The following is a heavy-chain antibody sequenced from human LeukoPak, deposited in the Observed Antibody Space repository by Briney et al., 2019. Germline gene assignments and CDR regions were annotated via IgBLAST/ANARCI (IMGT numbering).Heavy chain of an antibody. V-gene: IGHV1-2*02. D-gene: IGHD6-13*01. CDR3: ARDLSYSSSWYDDAFDI. CDR1: GYTFTGYY. J-gene: IGHJ3*02. CDR2: INPNSGGT. Sequence: ASVKVSCKASGYTFTGYYMHWVGQAPGQGLEWMGWINPNSGGTNYAQKFQGRVTMTRDTSISTAYMELSRLRSDDTAVYYCARDLSYSSSWYDDAFDIWGQGTMVTVSS.